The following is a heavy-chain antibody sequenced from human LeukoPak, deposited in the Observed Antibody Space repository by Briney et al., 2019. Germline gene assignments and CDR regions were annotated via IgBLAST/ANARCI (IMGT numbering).Heavy chain of an antibody. CDR1: GGSISSYY. CDR2: IYTSGST. V-gene: IGHV4-4*07. J-gene: IGHJ3*02. Sequence: SVTLSLTCTVSGGSISSYYWSWIRQPAGKGLEWIGRIYTSGSTNYDPSLKSRVTMSVDTSKNQFSLKLSSVTAADTAVYYCASATDQLVPGEHAFDIWGQGTMVTVSS. CDR3: ASATDQLVPGEHAFDI. D-gene: IGHD6-13*01.